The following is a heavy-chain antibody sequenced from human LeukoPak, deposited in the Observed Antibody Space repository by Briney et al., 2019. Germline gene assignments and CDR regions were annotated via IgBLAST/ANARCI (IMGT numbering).Heavy chain of an antibody. J-gene: IGHJ4*02. CDR1: GFTFSSYS. CDR3: ARDRLELLNTSDS. V-gene: IGHV3-23*01. D-gene: IGHD1-26*01. Sequence: PGGFLRLSCAASGFTFSSYSKNWVRQAPGKGLEWVSGFSGSGSSTFYADSVKGRFTISRDNSKSTLYLQMNSLRGDDTAVYYCARDRLELLNTSDSWGQGTLVTVSS. CDR2: FSGSGSST.